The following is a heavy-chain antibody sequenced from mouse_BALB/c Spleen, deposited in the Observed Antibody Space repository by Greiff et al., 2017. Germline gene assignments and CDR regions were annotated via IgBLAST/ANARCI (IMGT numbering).Heavy chain of an antibody. CDR1: GYTFTSYW. CDR3: ARGPMDY. CDR2: IDPSDSYT. V-gene: IGHV1-69*02. Sequence: VQLQQPGAELVKPGASVKLSCKASGYTFTSYWMHWVKQRPGQGLEWIGEIDPSDSYTNYNQKFKGKATLTVDKSSSTAYMQLSSLTSEDSAVYYCARGPMDYWGQGTSVTVSS. J-gene: IGHJ4*01.